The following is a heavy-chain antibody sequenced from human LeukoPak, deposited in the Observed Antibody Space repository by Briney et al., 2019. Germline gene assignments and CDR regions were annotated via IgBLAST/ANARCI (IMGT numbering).Heavy chain of an antibody. V-gene: IGHV4-34*11. Sequence: SETLSLTWAVYGGSFSGYYWSWIRQPRGKGMEWGGYIYYSGSTNYNPSLKSRVTISVATSKNQFSLNLRSVTAADAAVHYCASDVYYGSGPPVGFDHWGQGTLVTVSS. D-gene: IGHD3-10*01. CDR3: ASDVYYGSGPPVGFDH. J-gene: IGHJ5*02. CDR1: GGSFSGYY. CDR2: IYYSGST.